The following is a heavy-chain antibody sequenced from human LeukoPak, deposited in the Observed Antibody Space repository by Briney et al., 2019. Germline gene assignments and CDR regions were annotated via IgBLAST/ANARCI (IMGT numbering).Heavy chain of an antibody. V-gene: IGHV4-34*01. D-gene: IGHD5-24*01. CDR2: INQSGST. CDR3: ARDSITVNGFDI. CDR1: GGSFSGYY. J-gene: IGHJ3*02. Sequence: PETLSLTCAVYGGSFSGYYWTWIRQPPGKGLEWIGEINQSGSTNYNPSLKSRVTISVDASKNQFSLRLNSVTAADTAVYYCARDSITVNGFDIWGQGTMVTVSS.